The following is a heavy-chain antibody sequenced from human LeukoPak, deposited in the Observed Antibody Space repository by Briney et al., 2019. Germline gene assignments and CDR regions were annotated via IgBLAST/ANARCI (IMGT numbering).Heavy chain of an antibody. V-gene: IGHV3-23*01. CDR3: AKHMGESEYYGMDV. J-gene: IGHJ6*02. Sequence: GGSLRLSCAASGFTFSNYGMHWVRQAPGKGLEWVSTISGSGGSIHYADSVKGRFTISRDNSKNTLYLQMNSLRAEDTAVYSCAKHMGESEYYGMDVWGQGTTVTVSS. CDR1: GFTFSNYG. CDR2: ISGSGGSI. D-gene: IGHD3-16*01.